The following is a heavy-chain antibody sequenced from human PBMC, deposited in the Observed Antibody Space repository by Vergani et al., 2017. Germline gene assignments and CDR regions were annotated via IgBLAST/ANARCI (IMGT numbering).Heavy chain of an antibody. J-gene: IGHJ5*02. D-gene: IGHD6-19*01. Sequence: QVQLQESGPGLVQSSETLSLTCSVSFDSIRNLYCNWIRQPPGKGLEWIGSIHYSENTNYNPSLKTRVTISVDTAKNQFSLTLTSVTAADTAVYYCASDTHSGQRADRWGQGILVTVTS. CDR2: IHYSENT. V-gene: IGHV4-59*11. CDR1: FDSIRNLY. CDR3: ASDTHSGQRADR.